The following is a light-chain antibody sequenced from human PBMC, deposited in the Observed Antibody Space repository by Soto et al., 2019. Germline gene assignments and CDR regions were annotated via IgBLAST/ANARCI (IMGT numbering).Light chain of an antibody. J-gene: IGKJ3*01. CDR1: QSVSSN. CDR2: GAS. CDR3: QQYNNWPRIT. Sequence: EIVMTQSPATLSVSPGERATLSCRASQSVSSNLAWYQQKPGHAPRLLIYGASTRATGIPARFSGSGSGTEFTLTISCLRSEEFAVYYCQQYNNWPRITFGPGTKVDIK. V-gene: IGKV3-15*01.